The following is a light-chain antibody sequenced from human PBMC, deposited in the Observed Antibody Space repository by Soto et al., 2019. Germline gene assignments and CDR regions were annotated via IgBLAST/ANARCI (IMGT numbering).Light chain of an antibody. CDR2: GNS. Sequence: QSVLTQPPSVSGAPGQRVTISCTGSSSNIGAGYDVHWYQQLPGTAPKLLIYGNSNRPSGVPDRFSGSKSGTSASLAITGLQAEDAADYYRQSYDSSLSGVVLGGGTKPTVL. V-gene: IGLV1-40*01. CDR1: SSNIGAGYD. J-gene: IGLJ2*01. CDR3: QSYDSSLSGVV.